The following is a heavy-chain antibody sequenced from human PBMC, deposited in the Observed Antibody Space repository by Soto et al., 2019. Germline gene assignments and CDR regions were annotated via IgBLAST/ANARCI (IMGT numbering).Heavy chain of an antibody. D-gene: IGHD6-19*01. CDR2: IIPIFGTA. Sequence: SVKVSCKASGGTFSSYAISWVRQAPGQGLEWMGGIIPIFGTANYAQKFQGRVTITADESTSTAYMELSSLRSEDTAVYYCARDPSIAVAGTAYFDYWGQGTLVTVSS. J-gene: IGHJ4*02. V-gene: IGHV1-69*13. CDR3: ARDPSIAVAGTAYFDY. CDR1: GGTFSSYA.